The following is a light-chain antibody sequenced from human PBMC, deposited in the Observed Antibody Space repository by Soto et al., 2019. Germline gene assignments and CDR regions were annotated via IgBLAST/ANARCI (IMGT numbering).Light chain of an antibody. CDR2: GTS. CDR1: QIVPRSY. CDR3: QQRSNWPLT. Sequence: IVWTQSPGTLSLSPWERATFSCRSSQIVPRSYLAWYQQKPGHAPRLLISGTSTRATGVPDRFSGGGSGTDFTLTISRLEPEDFAVYYCQQRSNWPLTFGQGTRLEIK. J-gene: IGKJ5*01. V-gene: IGKV3D-20*02.